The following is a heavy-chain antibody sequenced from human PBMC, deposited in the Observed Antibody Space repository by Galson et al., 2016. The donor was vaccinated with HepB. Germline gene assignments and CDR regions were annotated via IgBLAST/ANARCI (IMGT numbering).Heavy chain of an antibody. V-gene: IGHV1-18*01. Sequence: VKVSCKASGYTFTSYGISWVRQAPGQGLEWMGWISAYNGNTNYAQKLQGRVTMTTDTSTSKAYMELRSLRSDDAAVYFCARDPQYSSAGNNAFDTWGQGTMVTVS. CDR2: ISAYNGNT. CDR3: ARDPQYSSAGNNAFDT. D-gene: IGHD6-25*01. J-gene: IGHJ3*02. CDR1: GYTFTSYG.